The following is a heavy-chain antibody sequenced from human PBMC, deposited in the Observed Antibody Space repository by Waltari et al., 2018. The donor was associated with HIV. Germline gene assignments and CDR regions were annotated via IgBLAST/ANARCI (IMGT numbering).Heavy chain of an antibody. CDR3: ATWEGRGQPASYITY. CDR1: GYTFSSYD. CDR2: MNPNSGKT. V-gene: IGHV1-8*01. J-gene: IGHJ4*02. D-gene: IGHD1-26*01. Sequence: QVQLVQSGAEVKKPGASVKISCKTVGYTFSSYDINWVRQAPGQGPEWIGGMNPNSGKTGYAQKCQGRVFMTRNTSIRTGSMDLIGLRSEDTAVYYCATWEGRGQPASYITYWGQGTLVTVSS.